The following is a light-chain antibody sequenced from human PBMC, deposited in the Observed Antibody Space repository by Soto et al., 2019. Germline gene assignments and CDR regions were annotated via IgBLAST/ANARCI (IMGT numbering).Light chain of an antibody. CDR3: QQCNSYSRT. CDR1: QTISSW. V-gene: IGKV1-5*03. Sequence: IQMTKSLSTLSLSEGDRVTITCRASQTISSWLAWYQQKPGKAPKLLIYKASTLKSGVPSRFSGSGSGTEFTLTISSLQPDDFATYYSQQCNSYSRTFGQGTKVDIK. CDR2: KAS. J-gene: IGKJ1*01.